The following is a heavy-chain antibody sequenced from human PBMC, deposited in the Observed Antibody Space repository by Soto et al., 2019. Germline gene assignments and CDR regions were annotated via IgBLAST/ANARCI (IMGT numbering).Heavy chain of an antibody. CDR3: TRAHIVVVPMGYNWFDP. Sequence: QPGGSLRLSCTASGFTFGDYAMSWFRQAPGKGLEWVGFIRSKAYGGTTEYAASVKGRFTISRDDSKSIAYLQMNSLKTEDTAVYYCTRAHIVVVPMGYNWFDPWGQGTLVTVSS. D-gene: IGHD2-2*01. CDR1: GFTFGDYA. J-gene: IGHJ5*02. CDR2: IRSKAYGGTT. V-gene: IGHV3-49*03.